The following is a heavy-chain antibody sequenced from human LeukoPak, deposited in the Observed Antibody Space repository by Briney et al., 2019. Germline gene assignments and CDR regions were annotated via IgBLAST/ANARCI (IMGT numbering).Heavy chain of an antibody. CDR2: IRARAGST. V-gene: IGHV3-23*01. D-gene: IGHD2-15*01. J-gene: IGHJ4*02. Sequence: PGGSLRLSCAASGFTFADYAMNWFRQAPGKGLEWVSAIRARAGSTYYGDSVKGRFAVSRDNSKNTPYLQMNSLRAEDTAVYYCAKDPHSFLSPVVVDFDQWGQGALVIASS. CDR3: AKDPHSFLSPVVVDFDQ. CDR1: GFTFADYA.